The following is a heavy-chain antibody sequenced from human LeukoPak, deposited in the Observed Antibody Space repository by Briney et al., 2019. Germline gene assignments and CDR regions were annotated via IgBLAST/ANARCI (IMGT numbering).Heavy chain of an antibody. V-gene: IGHV3-48*01. J-gene: IGHJ2*01. CDR2: ISTGSSTI. Sequence: GGSLRLSCAASGFTFSSYSMNWVRRAPGKGLEWVSHISTGSSTIYYVDSVKGRFTISRDNAKNSLYLQMNSLRAEDTAVYYCARDFAGWGYFDLWGRGTQVTVSS. CDR1: GFTFSSYS. CDR3: ARDFAGWGYFDL. D-gene: IGHD3-9*01.